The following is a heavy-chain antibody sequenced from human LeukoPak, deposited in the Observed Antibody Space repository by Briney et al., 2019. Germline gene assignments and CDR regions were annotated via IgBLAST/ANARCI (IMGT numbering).Heavy chain of an antibody. D-gene: IGHD6-6*01. CDR3: ATGPLGQRVARDEYFQH. CDR2: FDPEDGET. Sequence: ASVKVSCKVSGYTLTELSMHWVRQAPGKGLEWMGGFDPEDGETIYAQKFQGRVTMTEDTSTDTAYMELSSLRSEDTAVYYCATGPLGQRVARDEYFQHCGQGTLVTVSS. CDR1: GYTLTELS. V-gene: IGHV1-24*01. J-gene: IGHJ1*01.